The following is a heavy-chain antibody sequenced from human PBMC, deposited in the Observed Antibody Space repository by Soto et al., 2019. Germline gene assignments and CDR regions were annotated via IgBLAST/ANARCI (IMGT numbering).Heavy chain of an antibody. CDR1: GFTFSSYG. CDR3: ARDDAFDI. V-gene: IGHV3-30*03. Sequence: GESLRLSCAASGFTFSSYGMHWVRQAPGKGLEWVAVISYDGSNKYYADSVKGRFTISRDNSKNTLYLQMNSLRAEDTAVYYCARDDAFDIWGQGTMVTVSS. CDR2: ISYDGSNK. J-gene: IGHJ3*02.